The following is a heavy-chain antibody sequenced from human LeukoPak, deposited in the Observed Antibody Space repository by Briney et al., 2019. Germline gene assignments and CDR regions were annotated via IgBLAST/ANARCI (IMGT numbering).Heavy chain of an antibody. J-gene: IGHJ4*02. V-gene: IGHV3-48*01. CDR3: ARGSTYYDSSGQVPFDY. Sequence: GGSLRLSCEGSAFIFSGHWMNWVRQTPGKGLEWVSYISSSSSTTYYADSVKGRFTISRDNAKNSLYLQMNSLRAEDTAVYYCARGSTYYDSSGQVPFDYWGQGTLVTVSS. D-gene: IGHD3-22*01. CDR1: AFIFSGHW. CDR2: ISSSSSTT.